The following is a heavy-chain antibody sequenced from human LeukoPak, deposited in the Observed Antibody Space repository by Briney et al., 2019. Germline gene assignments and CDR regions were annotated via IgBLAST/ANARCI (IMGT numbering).Heavy chain of an antibody. CDR3: ASGTTGTTGLNY. CDR2: ISSGSAYI. Sequence: GGSLRLSCTASGFSFSDYTMNWVRQAPGKGLEWLSSISSGSAYIHYADSVKGRFTISRDNAKNSLNLQMSSLRAEDTAVYYCASGTTGTTGLNYWGQGTLVTVSS. CDR1: GFSFSDYT. J-gene: IGHJ4*02. D-gene: IGHD1-7*01. V-gene: IGHV3-21*01.